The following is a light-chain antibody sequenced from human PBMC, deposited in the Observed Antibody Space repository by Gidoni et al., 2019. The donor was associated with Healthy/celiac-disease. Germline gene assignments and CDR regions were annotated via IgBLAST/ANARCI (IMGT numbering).Light chain of an antibody. CDR3: QQYGSSPRT. J-gene: IGKJ1*01. V-gene: IGKV3-20*01. Sequence: IVLTPSPGTLSLSPGERATLSCRASKSVSSSYLAWYQQKPGQAPRLLIYGASSRATGIPERFSGSGSGTDFTLTISRLEPEDFAVYYCQQYGSSPRTFGQGTKVEIK. CDR2: GAS. CDR1: KSVSSSY.